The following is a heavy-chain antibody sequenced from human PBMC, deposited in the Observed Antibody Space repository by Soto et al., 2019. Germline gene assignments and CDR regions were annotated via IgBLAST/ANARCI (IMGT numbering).Heavy chain of an antibody. CDR3: ARGRYCLTGRCFPNWFDS. Sequence: SEILSLTCSVSGDSISTVDYFWAWIRQPPGQALEYIGYIYKSATTYYNPSFESRVAISLDTSKSQFSLNVTSVTAADTAVYFCARGRYCLTGRCFPNWFDSWGQGTLVTVSS. V-gene: IGHV4-30-4*01. J-gene: IGHJ5*01. CDR1: GDSISTVDYF. D-gene: IGHD2-15*01. CDR2: IYKSATT.